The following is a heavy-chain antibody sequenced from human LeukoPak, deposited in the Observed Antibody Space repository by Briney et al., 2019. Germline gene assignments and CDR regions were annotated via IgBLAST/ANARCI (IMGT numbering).Heavy chain of an antibody. CDR3: ASSSPNWFNP. CDR1: GFTFSSYA. Sequence: GGSLRLSCAASGFTFSSYAMSWVRQAPGKGLEWVSGISGSGGNTYYADSVKGRFTISRDNAKNSLYLQMNSLRAEDTAVYYCASSSPNWFNPWGQGTLVTVSS. J-gene: IGHJ5*02. D-gene: IGHD2-2*01. V-gene: IGHV3-23*01. CDR2: ISGSGGNT.